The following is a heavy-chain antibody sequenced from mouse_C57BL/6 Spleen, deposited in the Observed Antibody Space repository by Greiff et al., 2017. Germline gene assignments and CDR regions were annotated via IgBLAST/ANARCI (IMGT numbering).Heavy chain of an antibody. J-gene: IGHJ3*01. CDR2: IYPGSGST. CDR1: GYNFTSYW. V-gene: IGHV1-55*01. D-gene: IGHD4-1*01. Sequence: VQLQQPGAELVKPGASVKMSCKASGYNFTSYWITWVKQRPGQGLEWIGDIYPGSGSTKYKEKFKSKATLTVDTSSSTAYMQLSSLTSEDSAVYYCARSKANWDVGFAYWGQGTLVTVSA. CDR3: ARSKANWDVGFAY.